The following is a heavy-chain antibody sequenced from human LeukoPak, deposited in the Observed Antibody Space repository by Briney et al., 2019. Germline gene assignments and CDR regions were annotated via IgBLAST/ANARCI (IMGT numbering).Heavy chain of an antibody. V-gene: IGHV4-4*07. Sequence: SETLSLTCTVSGASISSYYWTWIRQPAGEGLEWIGRIYSSGSTNYNPSLKSRVTMSLDTSKNQFSLRLSSVTAADTAVYYCARARGRSGSYGHFDYWGQGTLVTVFS. CDR1: GASISSYY. CDR3: ARARGRSGSYGHFDY. J-gene: IGHJ4*02. CDR2: IYSSGST. D-gene: IGHD1-26*01.